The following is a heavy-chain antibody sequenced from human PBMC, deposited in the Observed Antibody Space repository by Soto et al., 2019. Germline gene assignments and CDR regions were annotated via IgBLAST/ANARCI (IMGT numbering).Heavy chain of an antibody. V-gene: IGHV3-23*01. CDR2: ISDNAGRT. Sequence: EVQLLESGGGLVQPGGSLRLSCAASGFTFKTYAMSWVRQAPGKGLEWVSAISDNAGRTLVADSVKGRFTVSRENSNNSLFLQMNSLTVGDTAVYYCVTVHWVILFGAALQWGRGTVVTVSS. CDR1: GFTFKTYA. D-gene: IGHD3-3*01. CDR3: VTVHWVILFGAALQ. J-gene: IGHJ4*02.